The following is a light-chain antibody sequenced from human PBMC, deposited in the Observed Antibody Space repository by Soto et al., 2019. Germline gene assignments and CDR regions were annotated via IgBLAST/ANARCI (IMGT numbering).Light chain of an antibody. CDR1: GRDVGGYNY. J-gene: IGLJ2*01. Sequence: QSVLTQPASVSGSLGQSITISCTGTGRDVGGYNYVSWYQQHPGKAPKLIIYDVNNRPSGVSNRFSGSKSGNTASLTISGLQAEDEADYYCTSYTKSSTFDIFGGGTQLTVL. V-gene: IGLV2-14*01. CDR2: DVN. CDR3: TSYTKSSTFDI.